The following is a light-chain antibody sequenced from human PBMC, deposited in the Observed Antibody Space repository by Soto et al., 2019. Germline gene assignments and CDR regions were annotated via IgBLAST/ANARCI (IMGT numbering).Light chain of an antibody. CDR1: QSIANF. CDR2: DAS. J-gene: IGKJ4*01. Sequence: DVQMTQSPSSLSASVGDRVTITCKANQSIANFLNWFQHKPGEAPKLLISDASHLELGVPSRFSGSRSGTDFVLDISNLQSEDVATYFCQQYEDLPLTSGGGTKVDI. V-gene: IGKV1-33*01. CDR3: QQYEDLPLT.